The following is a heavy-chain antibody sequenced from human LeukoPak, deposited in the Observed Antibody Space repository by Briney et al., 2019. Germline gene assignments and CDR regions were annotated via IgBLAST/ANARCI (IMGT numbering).Heavy chain of an antibody. D-gene: IGHD2-15*01. CDR2: VYYSGST. J-gene: IGHJ3*02. Sequence: SETLSLTCTVYGGSINSYYWSWIRQPPGKGLEWIGYVYYSGSTNYNPSLKSRVTISVDTSNNNFSLKLTSLTAADTAVYYCVRHLSAGRPAFDIWGQGTMVTVSS. V-gene: IGHV4-59*08. CDR1: GGSINSYY. CDR3: VRHLSAGRPAFDI.